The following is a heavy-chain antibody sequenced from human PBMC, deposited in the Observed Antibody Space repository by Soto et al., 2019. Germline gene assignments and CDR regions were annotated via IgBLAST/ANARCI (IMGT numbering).Heavy chain of an antibody. J-gene: IGHJ6*02. Sequence: ASVNVSFKASGGTFSSYSISCVRQAPVQWLEWMGVIKPSGDGTSYAQKFQGRVTMTRDTSTSTVYMELSSLRSEDTAVYYCERVAIGYDYEDDWGQGTTVTVSS. CDR1: GGTFSSYS. CDR3: ERVAIGYDYEDD. V-gene: IGHV1-46*01. CDR2: IKPSGDGT. D-gene: IGHD4-17*01.